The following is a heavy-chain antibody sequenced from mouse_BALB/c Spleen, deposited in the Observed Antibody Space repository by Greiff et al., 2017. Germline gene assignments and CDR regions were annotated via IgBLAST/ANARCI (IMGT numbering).Heavy chain of an antibody. D-gene: IGHD3-1*01. CDR3: ARSRASGIYAMDY. CDR1: GYAFSSYW. J-gene: IGHJ4*01. V-gene: IGHV1-80*01. CDR2: IYPGDGDT. Sequence: VQLVESGAELVRPGSSVKISCKASGYAFSSYWMNWVKQRPGQGLEWIGQIYPGDGDTNYNGKFKGKATLTADKSSSTAYMQLSSLTSEDSAVYFCARSRASGIYAMDYWGQGTSVTVSS.